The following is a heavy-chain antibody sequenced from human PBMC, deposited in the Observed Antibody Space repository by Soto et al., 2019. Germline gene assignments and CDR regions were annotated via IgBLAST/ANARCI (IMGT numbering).Heavy chain of an antibody. D-gene: IGHD3-10*01. CDR1: GFTFSSYA. CDR2: ISYDGSNK. CDR3: ARTDYGSGSYPDY. Sequence: QVQLVESGGGVVQPVRSLRLSCAASGFTFSSYAMQWVRQAPGKGLEWVAVISYDGSNKYYADSVKGRFTISRDNSKNTLYLQMNSLRAEDTAVYYCARTDYGSGSYPDYWGQGTLVTVSS. J-gene: IGHJ4*02. V-gene: IGHV3-30-3*01.